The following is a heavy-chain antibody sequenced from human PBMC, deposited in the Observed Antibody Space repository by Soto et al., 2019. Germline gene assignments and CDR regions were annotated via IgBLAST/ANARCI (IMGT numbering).Heavy chain of an antibody. Sequence: GGSLRLSCAASGFTFSSYGMHWVRQAPGKGLEWVAVISYDGSNKYYADSVKGRFTISRDNSKNTLYLQMNSLRAEDTAVYYCAKEYSSGPWYYYGMDVWGQGTTVTVSS. CDR1: GFTFSSYG. D-gene: IGHD6-19*01. J-gene: IGHJ6*02. CDR3: AKEYSSGPWYYYGMDV. V-gene: IGHV3-30*18. CDR2: ISYDGSNK.